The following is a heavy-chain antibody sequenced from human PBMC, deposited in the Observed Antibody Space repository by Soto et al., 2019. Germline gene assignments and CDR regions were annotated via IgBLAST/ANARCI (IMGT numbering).Heavy chain of an antibody. CDR1: GVAVSSKY. J-gene: IGHJ4*02. D-gene: IGHD6-19*01. CDR3: VQTTGWPGFDF. Sequence: EVQFVESGGGLIQPGGSLRLSCAASGVAVSSKYMTWVRQAPGKGREWVSVIYGGGTTYYADSVKGRFTISRDTSKNTLYLQMNSLRAEDTAVNYCVQTTGWPGFDFWGQGTLVTVSS. CDR2: IYGGGTT. V-gene: IGHV3-53*01.